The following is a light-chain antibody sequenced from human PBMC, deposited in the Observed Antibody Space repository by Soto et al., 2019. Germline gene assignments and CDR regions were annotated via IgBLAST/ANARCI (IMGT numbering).Light chain of an antibody. V-gene: IGLV6-57*02. CDR1: GGSIATNY. Sequence: NFMLTQPHSVSESPGKTVTISCTGSGGSIATNYVQWHQQRPGSAPTTAIYEDDKRPSGVPDRFSGSIDRSSNSASLIISGLKTEDEADYYCQSHDSTNVVFGRGTKLTVL. J-gene: IGLJ2*01. CDR2: EDD. CDR3: QSHDSTNVV.